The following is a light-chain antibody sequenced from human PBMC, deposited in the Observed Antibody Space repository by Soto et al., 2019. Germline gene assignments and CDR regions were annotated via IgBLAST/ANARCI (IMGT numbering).Light chain of an antibody. CDR1: QYVGTR. Sequence: EIVLTQSPATLSSSPGETATLYCRASQYVGTRLAWYQHKPGQAPRLLIYGASTRATGIPARFSGSGSGTEFTLTISSLQSEDFAVYYCQQYSSSPPITFGQGTRLEIK. V-gene: IGKV3-15*01. J-gene: IGKJ5*01. CDR2: GAS. CDR3: QQYSSSPPIT.